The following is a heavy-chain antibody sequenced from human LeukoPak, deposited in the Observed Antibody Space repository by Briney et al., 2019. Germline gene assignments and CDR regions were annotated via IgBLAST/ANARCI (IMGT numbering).Heavy chain of an antibody. D-gene: IGHD1-26*01. V-gene: IGHV3-21*01. CDR2: ISSSSSYI. Sequence: PGGSLRLSCAASGFTFSSYSMNWVRQAPGKGLEWVSSISSSSSYIYYADSVKGRFTISRDNAKNSLYLQMNSLRVEDTAVYYCARDPSYSENLDYWGQGTLVTVSS. J-gene: IGHJ4*02. CDR3: ARDPSYSENLDY. CDR1: GFTFSSYS.